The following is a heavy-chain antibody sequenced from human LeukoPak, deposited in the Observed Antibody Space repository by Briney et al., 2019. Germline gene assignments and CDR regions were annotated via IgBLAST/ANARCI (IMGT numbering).Heavy chain of an antibody. Sequence: ASVKVSCKASGYIFTAHYMHWVRQAPGQGLEWMGWINPNNGVTNYAQKFQGRVTMTRDTSITTAYMELSSLRSGDTAVYYCVRIYYGPDYWGQGTLVTVSS. V-gene: IGHV1-2*02. J-gene: IGHJ4*02. CDR2: INPNNGVT. CDR1: GYIFTAHY. D-gene: IGHD4-17*01. CDR3: VRIYYGPDY.